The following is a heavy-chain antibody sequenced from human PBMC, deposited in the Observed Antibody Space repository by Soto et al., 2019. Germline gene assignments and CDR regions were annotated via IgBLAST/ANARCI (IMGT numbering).Heavy chain of an antibody. CDR2: ISAYNGNT. CDR3: ARGGPYYYDSSGQQAPHDAFDI. J-gene: IGHJ3*02. CDR1: GYTFTSYG. V-gene: IGHV1-18*01. D-gene: IGHD3-22*01. Sequence: QVQLVQSGAEVKKPGASVKVSCKASGYTFTSYGISWVRQAPGQGLEWMGWISAYNGNTNYAQKLQGRVTMTTDTSTSTAYMELRSLRSDDTAVYYCARGGPYYYDSSGQQAPHDAFDIWGQGTMVTVSS.